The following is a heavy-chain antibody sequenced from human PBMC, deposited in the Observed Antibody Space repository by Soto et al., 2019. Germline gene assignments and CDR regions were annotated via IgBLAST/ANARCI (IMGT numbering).Heavy chain of an antibody. CDR3: ASGSCSFASCPLDS. Sequence: HVQLVQSGDEVMKPGASVKVSCKASGYIFTSFGISWVRQVPGQGLEWMGWINTYNGDTNYAQKFQGRVTMTTDTSTSTGYMELRSLISDDTAVYYCASGSCSFASCPLDSWRQGTLVTVSS. J-gene: IGHJ4*02. CDR2: INTYNGDT. V-gene: IGHV1-18*01. CDR1: GYIFTSFG. D-gene: IGHD2-2*01.